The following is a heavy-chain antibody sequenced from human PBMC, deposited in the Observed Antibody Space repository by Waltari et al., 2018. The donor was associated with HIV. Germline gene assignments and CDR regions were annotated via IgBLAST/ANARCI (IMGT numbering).Heavy chain of an antibody. V-gene: IGHV4-59*01. D-gene: IGHD4-17*01. CDR1: GGSISSYY. CDR3: ARDLFPGDYVAYGMDV. J-gene: IGHJ6*02. CDR2: IYYSGST. Sequence: QVQLQESGPGLVKPSETLSLTCPVSGGSISSYYWSWLRQPPGKGLEWIGYIYYSGSTNYHPSLKSRVTISVDTSKNQFSLKLSSVTAADTAVYYCARDLFPGDYVAYGMDVWGQGTTVTVSS.